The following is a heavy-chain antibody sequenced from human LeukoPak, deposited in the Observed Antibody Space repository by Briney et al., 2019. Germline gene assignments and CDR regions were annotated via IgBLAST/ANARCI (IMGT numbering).Heavy chain of an antibody. J-gene: IGHJ4*02. V-gene: IGHV4-34*01. CDR1: GGSFSGYY. Sequence: PSETLSLTCAVYGGSFSGYYWSWIRQPPGKGLEWIGEINHSVSTNYNPSLKSRVTISVDTSKNQFSLKLSSVTAADTAVYYCARTRSAWNYFDYWGQGTLVTVSS. D-gene: IGHD1-1*01. CDR2: INHSVST. CDR3: ARTRSAWNYFDY.